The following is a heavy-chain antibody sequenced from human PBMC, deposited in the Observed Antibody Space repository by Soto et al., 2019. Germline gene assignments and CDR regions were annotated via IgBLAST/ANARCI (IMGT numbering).Heavy chain of an antibody. J-gene: IGHJ4*02. CDR2: IYTTTGST. D-gene: IGHD6-19*01. V-gene: IGHV4-4*07. CDR1: GGSFSGYY. Sequence: QVQLQESGPGLVKPSETLSLTCTVSGGSFSGYYWSWIRQPAGKGLEWIGRIYTTTGSTTYNPSLSSRLTMSVDTSKNLFFLNLKSVTAADTAVYYCAKSSGWLDYWGQGILVTVSS. CDR3: AKSSGWLDY.